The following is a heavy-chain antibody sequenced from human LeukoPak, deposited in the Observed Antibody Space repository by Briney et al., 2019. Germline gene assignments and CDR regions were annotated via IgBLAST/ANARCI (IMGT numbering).Heavy chain of an antibody. CDR2: IKQDGSEK. V-gene: IGHV3-7*01. J-gene: IGHJ4*02. CDR1: GFTLSTYW. CDR3: GRGGAVASY. D-gene: IGHD6-19*01. Sequence: PGGSLRLSCEASGFTLSTYWVSWFRQAPGKGLEWVANIKQDGSEKYYVDSMKGRFTICRDNAQNSVYLQMNSLRVEDTAVYYCGRGGAVASYWGQGALVTVSS.